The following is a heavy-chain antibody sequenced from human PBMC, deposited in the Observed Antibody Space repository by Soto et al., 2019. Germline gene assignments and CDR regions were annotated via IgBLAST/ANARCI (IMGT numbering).Heavy chain of an antibody. J-gene: IGHJ5*02. V-gene: IGHV1-18*01. Sequence: GASVKVSCKASGYTFTSYGISWVRQAPGQGLEWMGWISAYNGNTNYAQKFQGRVTITADKSTSTAYMELSSLRSEDTAVYYCARTNDQLFGWFAPRGRASLVPLSS. CDR3: ARTNDQLFGWFAP. CDR2: ISAYNGNT. CDR1: GYTFTSYG. D-gene: IGHD2-2*01.